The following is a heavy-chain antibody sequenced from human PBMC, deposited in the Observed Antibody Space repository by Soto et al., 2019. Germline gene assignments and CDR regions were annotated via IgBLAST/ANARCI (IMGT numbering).Heavy chain of an antibody. CDR2: INPNSGGT. V-gene: IGHV1-2*04. CDR3: ASAPISYCSSTSCYGRDYYYGMDV. Sequence: QVPLVQSGAEVKKPGASVKVSCKASGYTFTGYYMHWVRQAPGQGLEWMGWINPNSGGTNYAQKFQGWVTMTRDTSISTAYMELSRLRSDDTAVYYCASAPISYCSSTSCYGRDYYYGMDVWGQGTTVTVSS. J-gene: IGHJ6*02. D-gene: IGHD2-2*01. CDR1: GYTFTGYY.